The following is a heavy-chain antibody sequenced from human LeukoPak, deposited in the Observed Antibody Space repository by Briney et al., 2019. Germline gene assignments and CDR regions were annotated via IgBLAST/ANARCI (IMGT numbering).Heavy chain of an antibody. D-gene: IGHD6-19*01. Sequence: GRSLRLSCAASGFTFYDYAMHWVRQAPGKGLEWVSGISWNSGSIGCADSVKGRFTISRDNAKNSLYLQMNSLRAEDTALYYCAKGSVAGTADLDHWGQGTLVTVPS. J-gene: IGHJ4*02. V-gene: IGHV3-9*01. CDR2: ISWNSGSI. CDR1: GFTFYDYA. CDR3: AKGSVAGTADLDH.